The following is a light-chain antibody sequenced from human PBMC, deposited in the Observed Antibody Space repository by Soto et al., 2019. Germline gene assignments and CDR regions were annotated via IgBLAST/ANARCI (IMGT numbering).Light chain of an antibody. V-gene: IGKV3-11*01. Sequence: EIVLTQSPATLSLSPGERATLSCRASQSVSSYLAWYQQKPGQAPRLLIYDASNRATGIPARFSGSGSGTDFTFTISSLEPEDCAVYYCQQRSNWPPIFTFGPGTKVDIK. CDR2: DAS. CDR3: QQRSNWPPIFT. CDR1: QSVSSY. J-gene: IGKJ3*01.